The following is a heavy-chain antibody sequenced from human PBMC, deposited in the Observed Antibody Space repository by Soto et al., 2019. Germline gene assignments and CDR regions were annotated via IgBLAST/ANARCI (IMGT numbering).Heavy chain of an antibody. V-gene: IGHV4-38-2*02. J-gene: IGHJ5*02. Sequence: LSLTSTVSGYSISSGYHWAWIRQPPGKGLEWLGSVHYSGNTYYNPSLKSRLTISVDKSKNQFSLNLSSVTAADTAVYYCARQDRVVAEGRWFDPWGQGTLVTVSS. D-gene: IGHD2-15*01. CDR2: VHYSGNT. CDR3: ARQDRVVAEGRWFDP. CDR1: GYSISSGYH.